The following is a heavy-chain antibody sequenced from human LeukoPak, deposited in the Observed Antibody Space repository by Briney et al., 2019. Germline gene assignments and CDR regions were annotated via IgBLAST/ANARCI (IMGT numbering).Heavy chain of an antibody. CDR2: INPNSGGT. D-gene: IGHD4-17*01. V-gene: IGHV1-2*04. J-gene: IGHJ6*02. CDR1: GYTFTGYY. Sequence: ASVKVSCKASGYTFTGYYMHWVRQAPGQGLEWMGWINPNSGGTNYAQKFQGWVTMTRDTSISTAYMELSRLRSDDTAVYYCARAKTLASMTTVTTRYGMDVWGQGTTVTVSS. CDR3: ARAKTLASMTTVTTRYGMDV.